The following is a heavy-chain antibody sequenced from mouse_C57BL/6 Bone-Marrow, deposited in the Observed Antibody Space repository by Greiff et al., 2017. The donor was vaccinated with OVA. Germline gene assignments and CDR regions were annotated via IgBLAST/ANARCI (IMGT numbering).Heavy chain of an antibody. CDR2: IYPRSGNT. Sequence: QVHVKQSGAELARPGASVKLSCKASGYTFTSYGISWVKQRTGQGLEWIGEIYPRSGNTYYNEKFKGKATLTADKSSSTAYMELRSLTSEDSAVYFCARSTYYIAYWGQGTLVTVSA. V-gene: IGHV1-81*01. J-gene: IGHJ3*01. CDR1: GYTFTSYG. CDR3: ARSTYYIAY. D-gene: IGHD2-12*01.